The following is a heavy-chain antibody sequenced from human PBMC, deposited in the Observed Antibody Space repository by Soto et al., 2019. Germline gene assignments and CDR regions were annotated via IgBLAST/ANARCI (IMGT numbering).Heavy chain of an antibody. Sequence: ASVKVSCKASGYTFTGYYMHWVRQAPGQGLEWMGWINPNSGGTNYAQKFQGWVTMTRDTSISTAYMELSRLRSDDTAVYYCARECSSSSDYYYYGMDVWGQGTTVTVSS. CDR3: ARECSSSSDYYYYGMDV. CDR2: INPNSGGT. V-gene: IGHV1-2*04. CDR1: GYTFTGYY. D-gene: IGHD6-6*01. J-gene: IGHJ6*02.